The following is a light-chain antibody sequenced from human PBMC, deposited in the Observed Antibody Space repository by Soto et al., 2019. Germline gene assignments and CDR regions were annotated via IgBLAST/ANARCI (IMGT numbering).Light chain of an antibody. CDR2: EAS. V-gene: IGKV1-5*03. CDR3: QQYNVFWT. Sequence: DIQMTQSPSTLSASVGDRVTITCRASQSISGSLAWYQQKPGKAPQLLIYEASNLKSGVPSRFSGSGSGTEYTLTISSLQPDDSASYYCQQYNVFWTFGQGTRVEIK. CDR1: QSISGS. J-gene: IGKJ1*01.